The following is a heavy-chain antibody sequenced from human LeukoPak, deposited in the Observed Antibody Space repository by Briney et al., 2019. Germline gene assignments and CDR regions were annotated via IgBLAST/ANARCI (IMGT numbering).Heavy chain of an antibody. J-gene: IGHJ4*02. CDR2: IYYSGST. CDR1: GGSISSSSYY. CDR3: ARGSRYYYDSSGYSRFDY. D-gene: IGHD3-22*01. V-gene: IGHV4-39*01. Sequence: SETLSLTCTVSGGSISSSSYYWGWIRQPPGKGLEWIGSIYYSGSTYYNPSLKSRVTISVDTSKNQFSLKLSSVTAADTAVYYCARGSRYYYDSSGYSRFDYWGQGTLVTVSS.